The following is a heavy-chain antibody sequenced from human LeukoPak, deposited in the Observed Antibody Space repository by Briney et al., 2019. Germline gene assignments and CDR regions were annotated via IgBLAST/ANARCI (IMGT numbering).Heavy chain of an antibody. CDR3: AGELLTYYYDSGNYHNVHS. V-gene: IGHV4-4*08. J-gene: IGHJ4*02. Sequence: PSETLSLTCTVSGGSISSYYWSWIRQPPGKGLEWIGYIYYSGSTNYNPSLKSRVTISVDTSNNQFSLRLSSVAAADTAVYYCAGELLTYYYDSGNYHNVHSWGQGTLVTVSS. D-gene: IGHD3-10*01. CDR2: IYYSGST. CDR1: GGSISSYY.